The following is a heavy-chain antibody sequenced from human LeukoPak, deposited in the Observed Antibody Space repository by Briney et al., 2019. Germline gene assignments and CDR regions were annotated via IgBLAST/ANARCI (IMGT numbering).Heavy chain of an antibody. V-gene: IGHV1-2*06. CDR1: GYSFTGYY. CDR2: IKPNSGGT. D-gene: IGHD2-15*01. CDR3: ARDRGVDYCSGGSCSHYYYYMDV. J-gene: IGHJ6*03. Sequence: ASVKVSCKASGYSFTGYYMHWVRQAPGQGLEWMGRIKPNSGGTNYAQKFQGRVTMTRDTSISTAYMELSRLRSDDTAVYYCARDRGVDYCSGGSCSHYYYYMDVWGKGTTVTISS.